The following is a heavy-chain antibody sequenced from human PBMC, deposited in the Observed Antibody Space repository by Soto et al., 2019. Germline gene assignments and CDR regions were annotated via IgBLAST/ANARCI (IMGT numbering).Heavy chain of an antibody. CDR1: GFTFSSYG. Sequence: QVQLVESGGGVVQPGRSRRLSCAASGFTFSSYGMHWVRQAPGKGLEWVAVISYDGSNKYYADSVKGRFTISRDNSKNTLYLQMNSLRAEDTAVYYCAKEFLSGYDSPLYYWGQGTLVTVSS. CDR3: AKEFLSGYDSPLYY. CDR2: ISYDGSNK. V-gene: IGHV3-30*18. D-gene: IGHD5-12*01. J-gene: IGHJ4*02.